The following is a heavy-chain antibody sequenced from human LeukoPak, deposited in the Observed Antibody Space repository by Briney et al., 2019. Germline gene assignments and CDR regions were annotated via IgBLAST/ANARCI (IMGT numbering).Heavy chain of an antibody. CDR2: IYSGGST. V-gene: IGHV3-66*01. Sequence: GSLRLSCSASGSTVSSNYMSWVRQAPGKGLEWVSVIYSGGSTYYADPVKGRFTISRDNSKNTLYLQMNSLRAEDTAVYYCARDRVLYGDYGDYYYYGMDVWGQGTTVTVSS. CDR1: GSTVSSNY. J-gene: IGHJ6*02. CDR3: ARDRVLYGDYGDYYYYGMDV. D-gene: IGHD4-17*01.